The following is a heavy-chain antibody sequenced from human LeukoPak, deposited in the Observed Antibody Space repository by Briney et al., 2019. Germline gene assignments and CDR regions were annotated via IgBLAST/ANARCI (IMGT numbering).Heavy chain of an antibody. CDR1: GFTFSNAW. Sequence: GGSLRLSCAASGFTFSNAWVSWVRQAPGKGLEWVGRIKSKTDGGTTDYAAPVKGRFTISRDDSKNTLYLQMNSLKTEDTAVYYCTTEHPILWKLQPPGDYWGQGTLVTVSS. V-gene: IGHV3-15*01. CDR2: IKSKTDGGTT. J-gene: IGHJ4*02. D-gene: IGHD1-26*01. CDR3: TTEHPILWKLQPPGDY.